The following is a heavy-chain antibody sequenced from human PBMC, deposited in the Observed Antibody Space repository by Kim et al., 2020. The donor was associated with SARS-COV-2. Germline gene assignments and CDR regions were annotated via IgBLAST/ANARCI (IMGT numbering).Heavy chain of an antibody. Sequence: GGSLRLSCAASGFTVSSNYMSWVRQAPGKGLEWVSVIYSGGSTYYADSVKGRFTISRDNSKNTLYLQMNSLRAEDTAVYYCARGGAYYYDSSGYFEEINHDAFDIWGQGTMVTVSS. V-gene: IGHV3-66*01. CDR3: ARGGAYYYDSSGYFEEINHDAFDI. CDR1: GFTVSSNY. CDR2: IYSGGST. J-gene: IGHJ3*02. D-gene: IGHD3-22*01.